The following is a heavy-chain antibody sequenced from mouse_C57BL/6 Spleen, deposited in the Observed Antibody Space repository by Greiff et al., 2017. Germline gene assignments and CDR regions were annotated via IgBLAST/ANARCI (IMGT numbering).Heavy chain of an antibody. V-gene: IGHV1-80*01. Sequence: QVQLQQSGAELVKPGASVKISCKASGYAFSSYWMNWVKQRPGKGLEWIGQIYPGDGDTNYNGKFKGKATLTADTSSSTAYMQLSSLTSEDSAVYFCARSDTTASYYFDYWGQGTTLTVSS. J-gene: IGHJ2*01. D-gene: IGHD1-2*01. CDR2: IYPGDGDT. CDR1: GYAFSSYW. CDR3: ARSDTTASYYFDY.